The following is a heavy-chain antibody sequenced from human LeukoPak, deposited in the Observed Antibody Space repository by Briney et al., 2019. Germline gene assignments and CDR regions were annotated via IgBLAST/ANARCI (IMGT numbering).Heavy chain of an antibody. CDR1: GDSMSSYY. CDR3: ARAEGLSSWSLAAYYYYYMDV. CDR2: VSYSGRT. Sequence: NPAETLSLTCTVSGDSMSSYYWSWIRQPPGKGLEWIGFVSYSGRTNYNPSLKSRVTISVDTSKNQFSLKLSSVTAADTAVYYCARAEGLSSWSLAAYYYYYMDVWGKGTTVTVSS. D-gene: IGHD6-13*01. J-gene: IGHJ6*03. V-gene: IGHV4-59*12.